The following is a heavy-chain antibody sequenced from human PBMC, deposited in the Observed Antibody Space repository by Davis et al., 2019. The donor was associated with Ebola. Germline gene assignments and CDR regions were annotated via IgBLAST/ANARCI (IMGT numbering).Heavy chain of an antibody. D-gene: IGHD2-2*02. V-gene: IGHV1-2*02. CDR2: INPNSGGT. CDR1: GYTFNSYY. CDR3: AREDLIVVVPAAIDYYYYYGMDV. Sequence: ASVKVSCKASGYTFNSYYVHWVRQAPGQGLEWMGWINPNSGGTNYAQKFQGRVTMTRDTSISTAYMELSRLRSDDTAVYYCAREDLIVVVPAAIDYYYYYGMDVWGQGTTVTVSS. J-gene: IGHJ6*02.